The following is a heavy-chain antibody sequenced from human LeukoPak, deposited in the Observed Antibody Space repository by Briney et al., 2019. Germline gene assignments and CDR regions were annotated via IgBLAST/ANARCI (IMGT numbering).Heavy chain of an antibody. V-gene: IGHV3-7*05. CDR2: IKEDGSEK. CDR1: GFTFSSYW. D-gene: IGHD2-2*01. J-gene: IGHJ4*02. Sequence: PGGSLRLSCAAPGFTFSSYWMSWVRQAPGKGLEWVANIKEDGSEKYYVDSVKGRFTISRDNAKKSLYLQMNSLRAEDTAVYYCARAESCSSTSCPPYFDYWGQGTLVTVSS. CDR3: ARAESCSSTSCPPYFDY.